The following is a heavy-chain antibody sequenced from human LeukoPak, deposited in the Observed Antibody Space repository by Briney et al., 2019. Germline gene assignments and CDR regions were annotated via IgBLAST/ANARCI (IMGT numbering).Heavy chain of an antibody. Sequence: ASVKVSCRASGYTFTRYGISWVRQAPGQGLEWMAWISAYNGNTNYAQKLQGRVTMTTDTSTSTAYMELRSLRSDDTAVYYCARGLWVGASRIDAFDIWGQGTMVTVSS. V-gene: IGHV1-18*01. J-gene: IGHJ3*02. CDR2: ISAYNGNT. D-gene: IGHD1-26*01. CDR3: ARGLWVGASRIDAFDI. CDR1: GYTFTRYG.